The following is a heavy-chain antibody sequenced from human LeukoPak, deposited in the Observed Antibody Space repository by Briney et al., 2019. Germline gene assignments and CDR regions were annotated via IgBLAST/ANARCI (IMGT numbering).Heavy chain of an antibody. J-gene: IGHJ4*02. D-gene: IGHD2-15*01. V-gene: IGHV4-34*01. CDR3: ARSLEYCSGGSCYPFFDY. CDR2: INDSGST. Sequence: SETLSLTCAVYGGSFSGYYWSWIRQPPGKGLKWIGEINDSGSTNYNPSLKSRVTISVDTSKNQFSLKLSSVTAADTAVYYCARSLEYCSGGSCYPFFDYWGQGTLVTVSS. CDR1: GGSFSGYY.